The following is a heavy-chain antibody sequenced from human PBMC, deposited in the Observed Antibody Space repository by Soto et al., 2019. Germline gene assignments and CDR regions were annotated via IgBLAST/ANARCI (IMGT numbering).Heavy chain of an antibody. CDR3: ALPIGDDSLYFQH. V-gene: IGHV3-33*01. CDR2: IWYDGSNK. D-gene: IGHD3-10*01. CDR1: GFTFSSYG. Sequence: QVQLVESGGGVVQPGRSLRLSCAASGFTFSSYGMHWVRQAPGKGLEWVAVIWYDGSNKYYADSVKGRFTISRDNSKNTLYLQMNSLRAEDTAVYYCALPIGDDSLYFQHWGQGTLVTVSS. J-gene: IGHJ1*01.